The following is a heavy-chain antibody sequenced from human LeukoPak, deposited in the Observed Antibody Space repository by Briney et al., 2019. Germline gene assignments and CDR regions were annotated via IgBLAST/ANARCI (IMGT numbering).Heavy chain of an antibody. Sequence: GGSLRLSCAASGFTFSSSWMSWVRQAPGKGLEWVANIKQDGSEKYYVDSVKGRFTISRDNAKNSLYLQMNSLRAEDTAVYYCARLSTAAAGDDYWGRGTLVTVSS. CDR2: IKQDGSEK. J-gene: IGHJ4*02. CDR3: ARLSTAAAGDDY. D-gene: IGHD6-13*01. CDR1: GFTFSSSW. V-gene: IGHV3-7*01.